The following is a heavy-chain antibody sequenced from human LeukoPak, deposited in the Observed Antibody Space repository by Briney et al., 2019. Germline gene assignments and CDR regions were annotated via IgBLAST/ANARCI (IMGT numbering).Heavy chain of an antibody. CDR1: EFSLSTNGMC. D-gene: IGHD2-2*02. CDR2: NDCDDDK. V-gene: IGHV2-70*12. CDR3: SRSSSCYTRWIDP. J-gene: IGHJ5*02. Sequence: SGPTLVNPTATFILTCTLSEFSLSTNGMCVSWVRQPPGKALEWHAVNDCDDDKYYSTSLKTRLTISKDMSKNQVVLTMTNMDPVDTATYYSSRSSSCYTRWIDPWGQGTLVTVSS.